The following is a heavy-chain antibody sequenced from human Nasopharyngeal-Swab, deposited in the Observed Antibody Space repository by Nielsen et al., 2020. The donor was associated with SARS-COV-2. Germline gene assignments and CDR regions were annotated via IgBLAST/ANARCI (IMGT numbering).Heavy chain of an antibody. Sequence: GESLKISCTASGFSFNNYGMHWVRQAPGKGLEWVAVISYEGSRKFYAESVEGRFTISRDYSKSTLYLQVDSLRTEDTAMYYCAKANVLFWFGQFKNDGFDIWGQGTMVTVSS. V-gene: IGHV3-30*18. CDR2: ISYEGSRK. CDR1: GFSFNNYG. D-gene: IGHD3-10*01. CDR3: AKANVLFWFGQFKNDGFDI. J-gene: IGHJ3*02.